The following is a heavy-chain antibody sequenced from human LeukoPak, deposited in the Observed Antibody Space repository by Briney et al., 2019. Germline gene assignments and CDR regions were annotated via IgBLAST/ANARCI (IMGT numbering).Heavy chain of an antibody. D-gene: IGHD2-21*01. CDR1: GFTSSTYE. Sequence: GGSLRLSCAASGFTSSTYEMNWVRQALRMGVWRGSYISGSGDSIHYADSVKGRFTISRDNAESSLYLQMNSLRAEDTALYYCAREQTACGGDCYDYWGQGILVTVSS. J-gene: IGHJ4*02. V-gene: IGHV3-48*03. CDR3: AREQTACGGDCYDY. CDR2: ISGSGDSI.